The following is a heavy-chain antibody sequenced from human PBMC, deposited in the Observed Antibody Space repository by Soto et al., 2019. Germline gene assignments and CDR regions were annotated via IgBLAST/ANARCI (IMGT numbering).Heavy chain of an antibody. CDR1: GYNFTTFW. V-gene: IGHV5-10-1*01. D-gene: IGHD3-3*02. Sequence: GESLKISCKASGYNFTTFWISWMRQVPGKGLEWMGRIDPSDSYSNYSPSFQGHITISADKSINTAYLHFSNLRASDTAVYYCARHFPLPTDLQFYYYYYYGVDVWGHGTAVTVSS. J-gene: IGHJ6*02. CDR2: IDPSDSYS. CDR3: ARHFPLPTDLQFYYYYYYGVDV.